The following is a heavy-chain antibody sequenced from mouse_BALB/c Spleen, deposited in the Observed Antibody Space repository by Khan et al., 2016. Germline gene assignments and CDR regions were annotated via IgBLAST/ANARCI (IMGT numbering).Heavy chain of an antibody. J-gene: IGHJ4*01. CDR1: GYSITSGYS. V-gene: IGHV3-1*02. CDR3: ASFTTATAYAMDY. CDR2: IHYSGST. Sequence: EVQLQESGPDLVKPSQSLSLTCTVTGYSITSGYSWHWIRQFPGTKLEWIGYIHYSGSTNYNPSLTSRISITRDPSKNQFFLQLNSVTTEDTATYDCASFTTATAYAMDYWCQGTSVTVSS. D-gene: IGHD1-2*01.